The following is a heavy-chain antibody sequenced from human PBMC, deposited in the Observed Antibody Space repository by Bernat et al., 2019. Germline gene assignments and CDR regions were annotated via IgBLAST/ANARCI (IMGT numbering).Heavy chain of an antibody. V-gene: IGHV3-72*01. CDR1: GFTFSDHY. J-gene: IGHJ3*02. D-gene: IGHD3-16*02. CDR2: IRNKPNRYTT. Sequence: EVQLVESGGGLVQPGGSLRLSCAASGFTFSDHYMDWARQAPGKGVEWGGRIRNKPNRYTTEYAASVKGRFTISRDDSTNTLYLQMNSLKTEDTAVYYCARSFGGVIADAFDIWGQGTMVTVSS. CDR3: ARSFGGVIADAFDI.